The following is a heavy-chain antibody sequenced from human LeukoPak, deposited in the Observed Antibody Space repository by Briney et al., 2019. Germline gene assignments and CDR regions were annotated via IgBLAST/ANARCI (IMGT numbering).Heavy chain of an antibody. CDR3: ARYSGSYLKRPFDY. Sequence: SETLSLTCTVSGGSISSSSYYWGWIRQPPGKGLEWIGSIYYSGSTYYNPSLKSRVTISVDTSKNQFSLKLSSVTAADTAVYYYARYSGSYLKRPFDYWGQGTLVTVSS. CDR1: GGSISSSSYY. D-gene: IGHD1-26*01. CDR2: IYYSGST. J-gene: IGHJ4*02. V-gene: IGHV4-39*01.